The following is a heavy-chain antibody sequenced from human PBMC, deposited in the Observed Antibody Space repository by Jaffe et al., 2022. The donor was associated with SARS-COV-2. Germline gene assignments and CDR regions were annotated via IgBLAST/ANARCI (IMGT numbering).Heavy chain of an antibody. J-gene: IGHJ6*02. CDR1: GFTFSSYG. Sequence: QVQLVESGGGVVQPGRSLRLSCAASGFTFSSYGMHWVRQAPGKGLEWVAVIWYDGSNKYYADSVKGRFTISRDNSKNTLYLQMNSLRAEDTAVYYCAREGYYGSGTQSSLYYYYGMDVWGQGTTVTVSS. CDR3: AREGYYGSGTQSSLYYYYGMDV. D-gene: IGHD3-10*01. CDR2: IWYDGSNK. V-gene: IGHV3-33*01.